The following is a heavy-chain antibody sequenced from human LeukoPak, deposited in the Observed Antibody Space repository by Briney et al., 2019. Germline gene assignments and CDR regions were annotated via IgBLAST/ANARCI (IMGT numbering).Heavy chain of an antibody. CDR2: INHSGST. D-gene: IGHD7-27*01. CDR1: GGSFSGYY. V-gene: IGHV4-34*01. CDR3: ARGELGY. Sequence: SETLSLTCAVYGGSFSGYYWSWIRQPPGKGLEWIGEINHSGSTNYNPSLKSRVTISVDTSKNQFSLKLSSVTAADTAVYYCARGELGYWGQGTLVTVSS. J-gene: IGHJ4*02.